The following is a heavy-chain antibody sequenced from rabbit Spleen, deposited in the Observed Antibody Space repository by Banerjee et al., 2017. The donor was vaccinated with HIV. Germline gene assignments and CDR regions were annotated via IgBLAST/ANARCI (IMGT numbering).Heavy chain of an antibody. V-gene: IGHV1S40*01. CDR2: IDGDYSATT. Sequence: QSLEESGGDLVKPGASRTLTCTASGFTVSSYWMSWVRQAPGSGLEWIGIIDGDYSATTYYASWAKGRFTISRSTSLTAVTQKITSLAAADTASYFGARDVGYFDLWGPGTLVTVS. CDR1: GFTVSSYW. J-gene: IGHJ4*01. CDR3: ARDVGYFDL.